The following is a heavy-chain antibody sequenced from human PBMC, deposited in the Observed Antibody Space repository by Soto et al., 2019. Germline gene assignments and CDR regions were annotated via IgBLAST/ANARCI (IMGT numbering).Heavy chain of an antibody. Sequence: GGSLRLSCAASGFTVSSNYMSWVRQAPGKGLEWVSVIYSGGSTYYADSVKGRFTISRDNSKNTLYLQMNSLRAEDTAVYYCARAPSLWLISDYYYGMDVWGQGTTVTVSS. D-gene: IGHD5-18*01. CDR3: ARAPSLWLISDYYYGMDV. V-gene: IGHV3-53*01. CDR1: GFTVSSNY. CDR2: IYSGGST. J-gene: IGHJ6*02.